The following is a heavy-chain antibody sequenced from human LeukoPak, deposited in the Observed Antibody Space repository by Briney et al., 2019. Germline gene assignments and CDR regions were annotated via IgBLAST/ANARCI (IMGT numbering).Heavy chain of an antibody. V-gene: IGHV3-21*01. Sequence: GSLRLSCAASGFTFSSYSMNWVRQAPGKGLEWVSSISSSSSYIYYTASVKGRFTISRDNAKNSLYLQMNSLRAEDTAVYYCARDRRDIVVVPAARLPYYYYYYMDVWGKGTTVTVSS. CDR1: GFTFSSYS. D-gene: IGHD2-2*01. J-gene: IGHJ6*03. CDR2: ISSSSSYI. CDR3: ARDRRDIVVVPAARLPYYYYYYMDV.